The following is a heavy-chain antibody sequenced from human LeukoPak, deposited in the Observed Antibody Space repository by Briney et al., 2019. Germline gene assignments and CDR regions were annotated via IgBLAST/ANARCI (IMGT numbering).Heavy chain of an antibody. CDR3: AGAGENDAFDI. CDR2: ISSSSSYI. V-gene: IGHV3-21*01. J-gene: IGHJ3*02. CDR1: GFTFSSYS. D-gene: IGHD3-16*01. Sequence: GGSLRLSCAASGFTFSSYSMNWVRQAPGKGLEWVSSISSSSSYICYADSVKGRFTISRDNAKNSLYLQMNSLRAEDTAVYYCAGAGENDAFDIWGQGTMVTVSS.